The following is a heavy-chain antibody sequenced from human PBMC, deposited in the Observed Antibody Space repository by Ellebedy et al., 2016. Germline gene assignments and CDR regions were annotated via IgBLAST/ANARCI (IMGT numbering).Heavy chain of an antibody. CDR3: ARGDFVLMVYAIPTRFDP. J-gene: IGHJ5*02. CDR2: INTNTGNP. CDR1: GYTFTSYA. D-gene: IGHD2-8*01. V-gene: IGHV7-4-1*02. Sequence: ASVKVSCKASGYTFTSYAMNWVRQAPGQGLEWMGWINTNTGNPTYAQGFTGRFVFSLDTSVSTAYLQISSLKAEDTAVYYCARGDFVLMVYAIPTRFDPWGQGTLVTVSS.